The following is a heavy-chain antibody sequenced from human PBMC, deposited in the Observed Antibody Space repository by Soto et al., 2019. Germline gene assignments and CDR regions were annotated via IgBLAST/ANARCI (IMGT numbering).Heavy chain of an antibody. CDR3: ARGLFMPEDYVFLSGAYGMDV. J-gene: IGHJ6*02. Sequence: SQTLSLTCAISGDSVSSNSAAWNWIRQSPSRGLEWLGRTYYRSKWYNDYAVSVKSRITINPDTSKNQFSLQLNSVTPEDTAVYYCARGLFMPEDYVFLSGAYGMDVWGQGTTVTVSS. CDR2: TYYRSKWYN. D-gene: IGHD3-3*01. CDR1: GDSVSSNSAA. V-gene: IGHV6-1*01.